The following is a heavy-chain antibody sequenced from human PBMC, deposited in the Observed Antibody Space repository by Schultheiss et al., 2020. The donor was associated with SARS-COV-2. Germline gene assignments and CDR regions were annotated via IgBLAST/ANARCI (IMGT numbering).Heavy chain of an antibody. D-gene: IGHD1-26*01. CDR3: ARGRVAATTWNDY. J-gene: IGHJ4*02. V-gene: IGHV3-30-3*01. Sequence: GGSLRLSCAASGFTFSSYALHWVRQAPGKGLEWVAVISYDGSNKYYADSVKGRFTISRDNSKNTLYLQMNSLRAEDTAVYYCARGRVAATTWNDYWGQGTLVTVSS. CDR1: GFTFSSYA. CDR2: ISYDGSNK.